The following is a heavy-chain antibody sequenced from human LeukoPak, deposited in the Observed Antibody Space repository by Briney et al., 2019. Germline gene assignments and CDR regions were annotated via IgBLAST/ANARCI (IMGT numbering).Heavy chain of an antibody. J-gene: IGHJ4*02. Sequence: SETLSLTCTVSGGSISSGGYSWSWIRQPPGKGLEWIGYIYHSGSTYYNPSLKSRVTISVDRSKNQFSLKLSSVTAADTAVYYCARGTYYYDSSGYYFDYWGQGTLVTVSS. V-gene: IGHV4-30-2*01. CDR1: GGSISSGGYS. CDR3: ARGTYYYDSSGYYFDY. CDR2: IYHSGST. D-gene: IGHD3-22*01.